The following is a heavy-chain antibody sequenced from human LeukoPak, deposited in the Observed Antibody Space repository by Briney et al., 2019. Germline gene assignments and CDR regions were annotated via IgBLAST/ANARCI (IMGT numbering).Heavy chain of an antibody. Sequence: SQTLSLTCAISGDSVSSNSSAWNWLRQSPSRGLEWQGRNYYRSKWYTDYAVSVKSRITINPDTSKNQFSLQLNSVTPEDTAVYYCARELVVPAANYWYFDLWGRGTLVTVSS. CDR3: ARELVVPAANYWYFDL. J-gene: IGHJ2*01. V-gene: IGHV6-1*01. CDR1: GDSVSSNSSA. CDR2: NYYRSKWYT. D-gene: IGHD2-2*01.